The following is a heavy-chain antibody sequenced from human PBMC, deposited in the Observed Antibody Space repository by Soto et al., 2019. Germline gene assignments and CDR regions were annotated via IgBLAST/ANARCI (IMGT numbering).Heavy chain of an antibody. CDR1: GFTFSSYG. CDR2: ISYDGSNK. J-gene: IGHJ4*02. D-gene: IGHD6-19*01. Sequence: GGSLRLSCAASGFTFSSYGMHWVRQAPGKGLEWVAVISYDGSNKYYADSVKGRFTISRDNSKNTLYLQMNSLRAEDTAVYYCAKDLREQWRARGFQLGDYWGQGTLVTVSS. V-gene: IGHV3-30*18. CDR3: AKDLREQWRARGFQLGDY.